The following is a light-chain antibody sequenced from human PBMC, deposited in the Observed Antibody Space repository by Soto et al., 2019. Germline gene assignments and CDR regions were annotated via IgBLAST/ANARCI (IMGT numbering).Light chain of an antibody. Sequence: QSVLTQPPSVSAAPRQEVTISCSGSSSNIGNNYVSWYQQFPGTAPKLLIYDNNKRPSGIPDRFSGSKSGTTATLGITGLQTGDEADYYCAAWDSSLTSWVFGGGTKLTVL. CDR3: AAWDSSLTSWV. V-gene: IGLV1-51*01. CDR2: DNN. J-gene: IGLJ3*02. CDR1: SSNIGNNY.